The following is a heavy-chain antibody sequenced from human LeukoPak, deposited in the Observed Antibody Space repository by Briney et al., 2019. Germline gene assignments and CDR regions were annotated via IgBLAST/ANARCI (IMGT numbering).Heavy chain of an antibody. D-gene: IGHD1-26*01. V-gene: IGHV4-59*01. Sequence: TSETLSLTCTVSGXSISSYYGSWIRQPPGKGLEWIGDIYYSGSTNYSPSLKSRVTMSVDTSKNQFSLRLSSVTAADTAVYFCTRNSGRQDFWGQGTLVTVSS. CDR3: TRNSGRQDF. CDR2: IYYSGST. J-gene: IGHJ4*02. CDR1: GXSISSYY.